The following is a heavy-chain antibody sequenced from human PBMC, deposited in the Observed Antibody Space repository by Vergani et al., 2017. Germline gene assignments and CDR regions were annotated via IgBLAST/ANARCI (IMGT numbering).Heavy chain of an antibody. CDR2: INHSGST. D-gene: IGHD6-6*01. CDR1: GGSFSGYY. Sequence: QVQLQQWGAGLLKPSETLSLTCAVYGGSFSGYYWSWIRQPPGKGLEWIGEINHSGSTNYNPSLKSRVTISVDTSKNQFSLKLSSVTAADTAVYYCARLGAARQPPYYYYYGMDVWGQGTTVTVSS. J-gene: IGHJ6*02. V-gene: IGHV4-34*01. CDR3: ARLGAARQPPYYYYYGMDV.